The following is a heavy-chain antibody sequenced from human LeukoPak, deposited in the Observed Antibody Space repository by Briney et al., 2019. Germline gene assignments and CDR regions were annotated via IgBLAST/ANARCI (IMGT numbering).Heavy chain of an antibody. V-gene: IGHV3-7*02. CDR2: VKEDGSEK. J-gene: IGHJ4*02. Sequence: GGSLRLSCAASRFTFSNYWMSWVRQAPGKGLEWVANVKEDGSEKYYVDSVKGRFTISRDNAKKSLHLQMNSLRPDDTAVYYCAKRGHYSINWYHYFDYWGQGTLVTVSS. CDR3: AKRGHYSINWYHYFDY. CDR1: RFTFSNYW. D-gene: IGHD6-13*01.